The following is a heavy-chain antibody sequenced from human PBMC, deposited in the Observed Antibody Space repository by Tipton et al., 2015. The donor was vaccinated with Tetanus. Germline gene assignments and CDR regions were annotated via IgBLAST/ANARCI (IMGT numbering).Heavy chain of an antibody. CDR1: GDSINNLYW. D-gene: IGHD2-21*02. CDR3: ARRTVPLVVVTD. V-gene: IGHV4-4*02. CDR2: IYHSGST. J-gene: IGHJ4*02. Sequence: LRLSCAVSGDSINNLYWWGWVRQSPGKGPEYIGEIYHSGSTNYSPSLRSRATISLDKSKNQFSLRLTSMTAADTAIYYCARRTVPLVVVTDWGQGTLVSVSS.